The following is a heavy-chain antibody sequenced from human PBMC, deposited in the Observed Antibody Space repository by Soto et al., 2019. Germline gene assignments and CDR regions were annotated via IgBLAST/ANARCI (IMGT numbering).Heavy chain of an antibody. D-gene: IGHD2-21*01. CDR1: GGTIKTYT. CDR3: ATGEVVPSFPNWLDT. J-gene: IGHJ5*02. CDR2: FIPSFPAP. Sequence: VQFVQSGAELKKPGSSVRVSCRASGGTIKTYTLSRVRQAPGQGLEWMGAFIPSFPAPNFAQRFKGRLTLTADESTNTGFRELSGLRPEDTALYFCATGEVVPSFPNWLDTWGQGTHVIVSS. V-gene: IGHV1-69*12.